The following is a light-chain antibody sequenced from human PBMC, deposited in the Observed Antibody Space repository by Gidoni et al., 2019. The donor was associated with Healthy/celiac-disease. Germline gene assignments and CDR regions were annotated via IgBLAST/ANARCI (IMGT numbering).Light chain of an antibody. CDR3: QQYYSTPPT. V-gene: IGKV4-1*01. Sequence: DIVMTQSPDSLAVSLGERATINCKSSQSVLSSSNNKNYLAWYQQKPGQPPKLLIYWASTRESGVPDRFSGSGSRTYFTLTISSLQAEDVAVYYCQQYYSTPPTFGQGTKVEIK. J-gene: IGKJ1*01. CDR1: QSVLSSSNNKNY. CDR2: WAS.